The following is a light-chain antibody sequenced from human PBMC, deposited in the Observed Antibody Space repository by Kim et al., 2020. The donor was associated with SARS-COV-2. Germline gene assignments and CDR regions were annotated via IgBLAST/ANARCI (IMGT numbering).Light chain of an antibody. CDR3: QAWDSSTVV. J-gene: IGLJ2*01. CDR2: QDS. V-gene: IGLV3-1*01. Sequence: VHPGQTASITCSGDKLGDKYACWYQQKPGQSPVLVIYQDSKRPSGIPERFSGSNSGNTATLTISGTQAMDEADYYCQAWDSSTVVFGGGTQLTVL. CDR1: KLGDKY.